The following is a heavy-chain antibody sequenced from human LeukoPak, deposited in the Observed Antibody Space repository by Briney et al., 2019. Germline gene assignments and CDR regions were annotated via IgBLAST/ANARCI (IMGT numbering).Heavy chain of an antibody. CDR1: GYTFTGYY. J-gene: IGHJ3*02. CDR3: ARDRGGELWFGESHDAFDI. Sequence: ASVKVSCKASGYTFTGYYMHWVRQAPGQGLEWMGWINPNSGGTNYAQKFQGRVTMTRDTSISTAYMELSRLRSDDTAVYYCARDRGGELWFGESHDAFDIWGQGTMVTVSS. CDR2: INPNSGGT. D-gene: IGHD3-10*01. V-gene: IGHV1-2*02.